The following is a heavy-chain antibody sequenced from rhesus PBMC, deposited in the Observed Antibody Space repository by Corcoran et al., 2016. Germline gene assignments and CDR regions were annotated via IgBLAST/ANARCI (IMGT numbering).Heavy chain of an antibody. J-gene: IGHJ4*01. CDR2: LNGNSSNT. V-gene: IGHV4-80*01. Sequence: QVQLQESGPGLVKPSETLSLTCAVSGASISSYWWSWIRQPPGKGLEWSGELNGNSSNTSHNPSLKMRVTISKDASKNQFLLKLSSVTAADTAVYYCARRATAGNDYWGQGVLVTVSS. CDR1: GASISSYW. CDR3: ARRATAGNDY. D-gene: IGHD6-25*01.